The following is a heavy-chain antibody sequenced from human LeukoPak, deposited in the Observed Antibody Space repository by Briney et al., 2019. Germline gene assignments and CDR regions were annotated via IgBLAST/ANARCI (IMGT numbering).Heavy chain of an antibody. CDR3: AHRPSGSYYMDLLVYVY. CDR1: GFSLSTSGMC. CDR2: IYWDDDK. V-gene: IGHV2-5*08. D-gene: IGHD3-10*01. J-gene: IGHJ4*02. Sequence: SGPALVKPTQTLTLTCSFSGFSLSTSGMCVSWIRQPPGKALEWLALIYWDDDKRYSPSLKSRLTITKDTSKNQVVLTMTNMDPVDTATYYCAHRPSGSYYMDLLVYVYWGQGTLVTVSS.